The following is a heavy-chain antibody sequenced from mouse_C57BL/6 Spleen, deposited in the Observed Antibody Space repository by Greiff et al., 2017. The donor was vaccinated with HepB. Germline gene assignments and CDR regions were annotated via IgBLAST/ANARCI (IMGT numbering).Heavy chain of an antibody. D-gene: IGHD1-1*01. CDR2: IDPETGGT. J-gene: IGHJ3*01. V-gene: IGHV1-15*01. Sequence: VQLQQSGAELVRPGASVTLSCKASGYTFTDYEMHWVKQTPVHGLEWIGAIDPETGGTAYNQKFKGKAILTADKSSSTAYMELRSLTSEDSAVYYCTRKAYYYGSSYGWFAYWGQGTLVTVSA. CDR1: GYTFTDYE. CDR3: TRKAYYYGSSYGWFAY.